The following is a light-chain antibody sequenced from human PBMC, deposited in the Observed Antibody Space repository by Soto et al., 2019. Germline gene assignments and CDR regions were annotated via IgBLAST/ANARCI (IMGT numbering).Light chain of an antibody. J-gene: IGLJ1*01. V-gene: IGLV2-14*01. CDR3: TSYTGSSTHV. Sequence: QALLTHPASLSGAPRPAGTIPLNGNRRDVGGYNYVSWYQQHPGKAPKLMIYGVSNRPSGVSNRFSGSKSGNTASLTISGLQAEDEADYYCTSYTGSSTHVFGTGTKVTVL. CDR2: GVS. CDR1: RRDVGGYNY.